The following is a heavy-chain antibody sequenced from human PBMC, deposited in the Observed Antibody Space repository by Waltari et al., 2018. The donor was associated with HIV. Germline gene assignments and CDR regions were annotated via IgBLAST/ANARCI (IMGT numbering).Heavy chain of an antibody. CDR2: IYYSGST. CDR3: ARLYCSSTSCYPYWYFDL. Sequence: QVQLQESGPGLVTPSETLSLTCTVSGGSISSYYWSWIRQPPGKGLEWLGYIYYSGSTNYNPSLKSRVTISVDTSKNQFSLKLSSVTAADTAVYYCARLYCSSTSCYPYWYFDLWGRGTLVTVSS. J-gene: IGHJ2*01. V-gene: IGHV4-59*01. CDR1: GGSISSYY. D-gene: IGHD2-2*01.